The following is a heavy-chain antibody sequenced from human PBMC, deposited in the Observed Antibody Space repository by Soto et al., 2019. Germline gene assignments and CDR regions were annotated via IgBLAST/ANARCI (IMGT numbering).Heavy chain of an antibody. CDR3: AKDNGEYDECSGYSPFVWFGP. D-gene: IGHD3-22*01. V-gene: IGHV3-23*01. CDR1: GFTFSSYA. CDR2: ISGSGGST. J-gene: IGHJ5*02. Sequence: PGGSLRLSCAASGFTFSSYAMSWVRQAPGKGLEWVSAISGSGGSTYYADSVKGRFTISRDNSKNTLYLQMNSLRAVDTAVYYCAKDNGEYDECSGYSPFVWFGPWGRGTLVTVSS.